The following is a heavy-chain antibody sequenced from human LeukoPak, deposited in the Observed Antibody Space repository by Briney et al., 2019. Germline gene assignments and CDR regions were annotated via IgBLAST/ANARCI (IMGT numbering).Heavy chain of an antibody. CDR3: ARDWSAVAAPDYFDY. CDR1: GFTFSSFS. D-gene: IGHD6-19*01. V-gene: IGHV3-48*04. Sequence: GGSPRLSCVASGFTFSSFSMDWVRQAPGKGLEWVSYISSTSSTIYYADSVQGRFTSSRDNAKNSLYLHMNSLTAEDTAVYFCARDWSAVAAPDYFDYWGQGTLVTVSA. J-gene: IGHJ4*02. CDR2: ISSTSSTI.